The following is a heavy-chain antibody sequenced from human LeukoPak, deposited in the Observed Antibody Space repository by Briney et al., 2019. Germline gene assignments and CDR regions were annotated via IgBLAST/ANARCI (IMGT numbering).Heavy chain of an antibody. CDR1: GYTFISYS. Sequence: ASVKVSCKASGYTFISYSMNWVRQAPGQGLEWMGWINPNSGDTYNAQKFQGRVTMTRDTSISTAYMELSRLRFDDTAVYYCARDRYYGSGSYYSFNWFDPWGQGTLVTVSS. J-gene: IGHJ5*02. CDR2: INPNSGDT. V-gene: IGHV1-2*02. D-gene: IGHD3-10*01. CDR3: ARDRYYGSGSYYSFNWFDP.